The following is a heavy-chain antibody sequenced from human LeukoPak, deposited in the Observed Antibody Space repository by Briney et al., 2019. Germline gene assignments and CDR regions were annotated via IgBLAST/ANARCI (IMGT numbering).Heavy chain of an antibody. Sequence: ASVKVSCKASGYTFTSYGISWVRQAPGQGLEWMGWISDYNGNTNYAQKLQGRVTMTTDTSTSTAYMELRSLRSDDTAVYYCARDLGDSSSWYEDYFDYWGQGTLVTVSS. J-gene: IGHJ4*02. CDR2: ISDYNGNT. D-gene: IGHD6-13*01. CDR1: GYTFTSYG. CDR3: ARDLGDSSSWYEDYFDY. V-gene: IGHV1-18*01.